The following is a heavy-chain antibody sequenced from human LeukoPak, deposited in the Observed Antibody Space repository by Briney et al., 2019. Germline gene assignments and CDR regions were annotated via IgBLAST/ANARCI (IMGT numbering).Heavy chain of an antibody. V-gene: IGHV4-38-2*02. D-gene: IGHD3-22*01. CDR1: GYSISSGAY. J-gene: IGHJ4*02. Sequence: SETLSLTCAVSGYSISSGAYWGWIRQPPGKGLQWIGCIYHDGSTNYNPSLKSRVTISVDTSKNQFSLKLSSVTAADTAVYYCARDRYYYDSSGYLTYYFDYWGQGTLVTVSS. CDR2: IYHDGST. CDR3: ARDRYYYDSSGYLTYYFDY.